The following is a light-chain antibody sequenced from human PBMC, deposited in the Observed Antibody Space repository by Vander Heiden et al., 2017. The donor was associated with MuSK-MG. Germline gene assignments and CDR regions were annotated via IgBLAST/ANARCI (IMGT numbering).Light chain of an antibody. CDR1: QDIGDD. V-gene: IGKV1-33*01. J-gene: IGKJ4*01. CDR2: DAS. CDR3: QQVHNFPWN. Sequence: DIQMTQSPSSLYASVGDRLTITFQVSQDIGDDLNWYQQKPGKAPKLLIYDASTLETGVPSRFSGSGDGTDFSLTISRLQPQDFATYYCQQVHNFPWNFGRGTKVDIK.